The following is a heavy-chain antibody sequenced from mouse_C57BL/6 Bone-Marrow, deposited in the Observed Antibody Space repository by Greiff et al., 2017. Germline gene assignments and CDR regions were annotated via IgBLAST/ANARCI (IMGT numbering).Heavy chain of an antibody. CDR1: GFTFSSYA. V-gene: IGHV5-4*01. CDR3: AREGYSDV. J-gene: IGHJ1*03. Sequence: VQLKESGGGLVKPGGSLKLSCAASGFTFSSYAMSWVRQTPEKRLEWVATISDGGSYTYYPDNVKGRFTISRDNAKNNLYLQMSHLKSEDTAMYYCAREGYSDVWGTGTTVTVSS. CDR2: ISDGGSYT.